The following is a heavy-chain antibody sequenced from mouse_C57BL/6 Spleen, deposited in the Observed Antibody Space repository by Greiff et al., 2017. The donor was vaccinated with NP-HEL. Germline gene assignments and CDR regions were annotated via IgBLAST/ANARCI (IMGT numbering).Heavy chain of an antibody. D-gene: IGHD4-1*01. V-gene: IGHV5-12*01. Sequence: EVHLVESGGGLVQPGGSLKLSCAASGFTFSDYYMYWVRQTPEKRLEWVAYISNGGGSTYYPDTVKGRFTISRDNAKNTLYLQMSRLKSEDTAMYYCARQLGGYAMDYWGQGTSVTVSS. CDR1: GFTFSDYY. CDR3: ARQLGGYAMDY. CDR2: ISNGGGST. J-gene: IGHJ4*01.